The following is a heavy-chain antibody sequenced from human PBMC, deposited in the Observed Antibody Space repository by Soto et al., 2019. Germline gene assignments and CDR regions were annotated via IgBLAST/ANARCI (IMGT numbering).Heavy chain of an antibody. V-gene: IGHV1-18*01. Sequence: ASVKVSCKASGYIFTSYGITWVRQAPGQGLEWMGWISAYNGNTNYAQKLQGRVTMTTDTSTNTAYMELRSLRSDDTAVYYCARYSSSWYGVDYWGQGTLVTVSS. CDR1: GYIFTSYG. J-gene: IGHJ4*02. D-gene: IGHD6-13*01. CDR3: ARYSSSWYGVDY. CDR2: ISAYNGNT.